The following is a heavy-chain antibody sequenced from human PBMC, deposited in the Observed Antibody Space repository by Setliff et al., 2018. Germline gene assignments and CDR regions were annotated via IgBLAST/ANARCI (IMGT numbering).Heavy chain of an antibody. CDR3: ARAVYDSSGYYYEGGTY. Sequence: ASVKVSCKASGYTFSSYDINWVRQATGQGLEWMGWMNPNSGNTAYAQKFQGRVTMTRNSSISTAYMELSTLRSEDTAVYYCARAVYDSSGYYYEGGTYWGQGTLVTVSS. V-gene: IGHV1-8*01. CDR2: MNPNSGNT. D-gene: IGHD3-22*01. CDR1: GYTFSSYD. J-gene: IGHJ4*02.